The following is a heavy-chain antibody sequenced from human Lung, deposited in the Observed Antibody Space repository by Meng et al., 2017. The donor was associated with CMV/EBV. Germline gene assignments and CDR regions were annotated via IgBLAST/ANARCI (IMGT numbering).Heavy chain of an antibody. D-gene: IGHD6-13*01. V-gene: IGHV3-23*03. CDR2: IYAGGRSA. CDR1: GFTFSNYA. Sequence: GEXXKISCAASGFTFSNYAMNWVRQAPGKGLEWVAVIYAGGRSAYYADSVKGRFTIFRDGSKNTVYLEMNSLRAEDTALYYCAKDSTYSAWGQGTRVTVSS. J-gene: IGHJ5*02. CDR3: AKDSTYSA.